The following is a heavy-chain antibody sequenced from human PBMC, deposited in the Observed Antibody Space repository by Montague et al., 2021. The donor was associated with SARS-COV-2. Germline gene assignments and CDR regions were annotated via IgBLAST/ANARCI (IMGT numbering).Heavy chain of an antibody. J-gene: IGHJ3*02. V-gene: IGHV4-39*01. CDR3: ARHSGRDTIFGVVIIPDAFDI. D-gene: IGHD3-3*01. Sequence: SETLSLTCIVSGDSISASDYYWGWIRQPPGKGLEWIGSIDYSGSTYYNPSLKSRVTISVDTSKNQFSLKLSSVTAADTAVYYCARHSGRDTIFGVVIIPDAFDIWGQGTMVTVSS. CDR2: IDYSGST. CDR1: GDSISASDYY.